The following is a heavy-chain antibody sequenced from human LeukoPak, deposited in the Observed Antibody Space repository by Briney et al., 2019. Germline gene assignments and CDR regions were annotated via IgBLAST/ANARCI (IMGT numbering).Heavy chain of an antibody. CDR1: GFTFSDYY. CDR3: ARVHIVVVIATRFDY. Sequence: GGSLRLSCAAPGFTFSDYYMSWIRQAPGKGLEWVSYISSSGSTIYYADSVKGRFTISRDNAKNSLYLQMNSLRAEDTAVYYCARVHIVVVIATRFDYWGQGTLVTVSS. V-gene: IGHV3-11*04. J-gene: IGHJ4*02. CDR2: ISSSGSTI. D-gene: IGHD2-21*01.